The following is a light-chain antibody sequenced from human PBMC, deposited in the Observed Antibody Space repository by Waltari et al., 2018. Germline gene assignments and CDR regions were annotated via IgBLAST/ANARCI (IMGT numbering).Light chain of an antibody. CDR3: SLYMGSGVWV. CDR1: SRSVTTTSY. Sequence: QTVVTQGPTLPVSPGGTVRLPIPLSSRSVTTTSYPTWYRQTPGQAPRTLLYKANTRSSGVPDRFSGSILGNKVALTITGAQAEDESDYYCSLYMGSGVWVFGGGTNLTAL. J-gene: IGLJ3*02. CDR2: KAN. V-gene: IGLV8-61*01.